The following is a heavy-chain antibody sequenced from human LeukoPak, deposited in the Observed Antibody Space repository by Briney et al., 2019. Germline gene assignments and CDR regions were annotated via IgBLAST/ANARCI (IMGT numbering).Heavy chain of an antibody. CDR3: ARKYNVRGRYYYYYMEV. J-gene: IGHJ6*03. Sequence: GASVKVSCKASGYTFTSYDINWVRQATGQGLEWMGWMNPNSGNTGYAQKFQGRVTMTRNTSISTAYMELSSLRSEDTAVYYCARKYNVRGRYYYYYMEVWGKGTTVTVSS. CDR2: MNPNSGNT. CDR1: GYTFTSYD. D-gene: IGHD3-10*02. V-gene: IGHV1-8*01.